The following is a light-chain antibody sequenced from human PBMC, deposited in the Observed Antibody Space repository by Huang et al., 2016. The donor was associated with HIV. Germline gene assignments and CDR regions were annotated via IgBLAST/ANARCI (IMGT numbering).Light chain of an antibody. Sequence: DIQMTQSPSSLSASVGDSVTITCRASQDIDNYLAWYQQKPVKVAKLLIFAASAFKSGVPPRFSGSGAGTHFSLNISSLQPEDVATYYCQKYNSAPITFGQGTRLEI. CDR2: AAS. J-gene: IGKJ5*01. V-gene: IGKV1-27*01. CDR3: QKYNSAPIT. CDR1: QDIDNY.